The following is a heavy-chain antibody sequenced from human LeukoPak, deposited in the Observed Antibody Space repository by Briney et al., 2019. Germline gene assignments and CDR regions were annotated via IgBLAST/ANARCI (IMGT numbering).Heavy chain of an antibody. J-gene: IGHJ5*02. Sequence: PSETLSLTCTVSGGSISSYYWSWIRQPAANGLEWIGRIYTSGSTNYNPSLKSRVTMSVDTSKSQFSLKLSSVTAADTAVYYCARIGLVKGIDPWGQGTLVTVSS. V-gene: IGHV4-4*07. CDR2: IYTSGST. CDR1: GGSISSYY. D-gene: IGHD6-6*01. CDR3: ARIGLVKGIDP.